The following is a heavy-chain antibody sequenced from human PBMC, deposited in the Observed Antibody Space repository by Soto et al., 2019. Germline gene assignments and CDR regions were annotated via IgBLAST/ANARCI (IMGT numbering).Heavy chain of an antibody. J-gene: IGHJ4*02. D-gene: IGHD5-18*01. CDR2: ISDYNGNA. Sequence: QVQLVQSGAEVKKPGASVKVSCKASGYTFTSYGISWVRQAPGQGLECMGWISDYNGNANYAQKLQGIVTMTTDTSTSTAYMELRSLRSDDTAVYYCARDPYRQDHTAMGQFDYWGQGTLVTVSS. CDR1: GYTFTSYG. V-gene: IGHV1-18*01. CDR3: ARDPYRQDHTAMGQFDY.